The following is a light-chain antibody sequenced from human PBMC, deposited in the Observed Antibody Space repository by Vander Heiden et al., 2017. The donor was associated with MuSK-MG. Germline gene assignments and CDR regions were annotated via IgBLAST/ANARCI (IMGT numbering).Light chain of an antibody. J-gene: IGKJ4*01. CDR3: QQSYSTPPT. Sequence: IQTTQSPSSLSASVGDRVTITCRASQSISSYLNWYQQKPGKAPKLLIYAASSLQSGVPSRFSGSGSATDFTLTISRLQPEDFATYYCQQSYSTPPTFGGGTEVEIK. CDR2: AAS. V-gene: IGKV1-39*01. CDR1: QSISSY.